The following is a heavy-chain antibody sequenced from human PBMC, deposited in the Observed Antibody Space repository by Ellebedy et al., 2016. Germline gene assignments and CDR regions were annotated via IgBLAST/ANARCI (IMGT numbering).Heavy chain of an antibody. V-gene: IGHV3-30*04. Sequence: GGSLRLSCAVSGFSSSPMHWVRQAPGKGLEWVGLISFGVVNKYYADFVKGRFTISRDNSKNTLYLQMNSLRVEDTAVYYGARGVSSGWSRASQYWGQGTRVTVSS. J-gene: IGHJ4*02. CDR3: ARGVSSGWSRASQY. CDR2: ISFGVVNK. CDR1: GFSSSP. D-gene: IGHD6-19*01.